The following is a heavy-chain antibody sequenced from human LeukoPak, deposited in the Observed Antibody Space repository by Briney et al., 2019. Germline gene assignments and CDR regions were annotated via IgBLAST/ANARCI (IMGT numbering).Heavy chain of an antibody. CDR1: GGSISGSYY. CDR3: ARGDGAADKGYYFDY. CDR2: IYTSGST. V-gene: IGHV4-61*02. Sequence: SETLSLTCTVSGGSISGSYYWSRIRQPAGKGLEWIGRIYTSGSTNYNPSLKSRVTISVDTSKNQFSLKLSSVTAADTAVYYCARGDGAADKGYYFDYWGQGTLVTVSS. D-gene: IGHD6-13*01. J-gene: IGHJ4*02.